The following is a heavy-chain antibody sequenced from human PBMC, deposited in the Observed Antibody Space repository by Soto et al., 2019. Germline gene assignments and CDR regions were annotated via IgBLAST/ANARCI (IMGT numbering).Heavy chain of an antibody. D-gene: IGHD2-2*01. J-gene: IGHJ5*02. CDR3: AKVRAVVQAYNH. CDR2: ISSGSSYI. V-gene: IGHV3-21*01. Sequence: GSLRLSCAASGFIFSSYSMNWVRQAPGKGLEWVSSISSGSSYIYYADSVKGRFTISRDNAKNSLYLQMNSLRAEDTAVYYCAKVRAVVQAYNHWGQGTLVTVSS. CDR1: GFIFSSYS.